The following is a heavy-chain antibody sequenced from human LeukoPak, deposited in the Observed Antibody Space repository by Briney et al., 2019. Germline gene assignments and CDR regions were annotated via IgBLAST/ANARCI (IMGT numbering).Heavy chain of an antibody. CDR3: ARVAYGSGSYPLHYYYYYYMDV. D-gene: IGHD3-10*01. Sequence: GSLRLSCAASGITFSSYGMSWIRQPPGKGLEWIGYIYYSGSTNYNPSLKSRVTISVDTSKNQFSLKLSSVTAADTAVYYCARVAYGSGSYPLHYYYYYYMDVWGKGTTVAVPS. J-gene: IGHJ6*03. V-gene: IGHV4-59*01. CDR2: IYYSGST. CDR1: GITFSSYG.